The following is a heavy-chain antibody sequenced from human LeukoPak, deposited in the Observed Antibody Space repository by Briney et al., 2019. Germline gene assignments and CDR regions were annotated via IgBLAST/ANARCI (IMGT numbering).Heavy chain of an antibody. V-gene: IGHV5-51*01. J-gene: IGHJ4*02. CDR3: ARLLSGIVGADFDY. CDR2: IYPGDSDT. CDR1: GSSFTSYW. Sequence: GASLQISCKGSGSSFTSYWIGWVRPMPGKGLEWMGIIYPGDSDTRYSPSFQGQVTISADKSISTAYLQWSSLKASDTAMYYCARLLSGIVGADFDYWGQGTLVTVSS. D-gene: IGHD1-26*01.